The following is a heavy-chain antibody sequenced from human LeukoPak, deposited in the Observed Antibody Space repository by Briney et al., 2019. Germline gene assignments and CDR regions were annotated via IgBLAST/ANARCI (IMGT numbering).Heavy chain of an antibody. CDR2: ISGSGDGT. CDR1: GFTFDNYA. Sequence: GGSLRLSCTASGFTFDNYAMIWVRQASGKGLEWVSVISGSGDGTDSADSVRGRFTISRDNSKNTLYLEMSSLRAEDTAVYYCAKDLLTILEWFDPWGQGTLVTVSS. D-gene: IGHD3-9*01. V-gene: IGHV3-23*01. CDR3: AKDLLTILEWFDP. J-gene: IGHJ5*02.